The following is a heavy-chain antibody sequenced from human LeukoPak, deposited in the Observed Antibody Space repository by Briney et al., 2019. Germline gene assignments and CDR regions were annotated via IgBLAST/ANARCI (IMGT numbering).Heavy chain of an antibody. Sequence: SGXTYYNPSLESRVTISVDTSKNQFSLKLSSVTAPDTAVYYCARDTYCGGDSYPFYYYYYYMDVWGKGTTVTVSS. J-gene: IGHJ6*03. V-gene: IGHV4-39*07. CDR3: ARDTYCGGDSYPFYYYYYYMDV. CDR2: SGXT. D-gene: IGHD2-21*02.